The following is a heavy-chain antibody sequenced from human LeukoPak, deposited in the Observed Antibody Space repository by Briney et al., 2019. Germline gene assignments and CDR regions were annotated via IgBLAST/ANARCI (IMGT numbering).Heavy chain of an antibody. CDR1: GFTFSSYS. J-gene: IGHJ6*02. CDR2: ILSSRSSPI. Sequence: GGSLRLSCAASGFTFSSYSMNWVRQAPGKGLEWVSSILSSRSSPIYYADSVKGRFTISRDNGQNSLYLQMNSLRDEDTAVYYCARDRRLVQGQNYYYGMDVWGQGTTVTVSS. V-gene: IGHV3-48*02. CDR3: ARDRRLVQGQNYYYGMDV. D-gene: IGHD6-19*01.